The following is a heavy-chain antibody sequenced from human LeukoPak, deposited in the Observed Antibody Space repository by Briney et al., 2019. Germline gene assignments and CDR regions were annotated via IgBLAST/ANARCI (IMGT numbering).Heavy chain of an antibody. CDR1: GFTVSSNY. V-gene: IGHV3-9*01. CDR3: AKVVVVGAIRGAFDI. Sequence: AGGSLRLSCAASGFTVSSNYMSWVRQAPGKGLEWVSGISWNSGSIGYADSVKGRFTVSRDNAKNSLYLQMNSLRAEDTAVYYCAKVVVVGAIRGAFDIWGQGTMVTVSS. J-gene: IGHJ3*02. D-gene: IGHD1-26*01. CDR2: ISWNSGSI.